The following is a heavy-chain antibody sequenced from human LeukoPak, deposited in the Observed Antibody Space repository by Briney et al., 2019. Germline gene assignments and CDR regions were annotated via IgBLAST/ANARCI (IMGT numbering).Heavy chain of an antibody. CDR3: ARERNYGDYGNAFDV. J-gene: IGHJ3*01. CDR2: IYIGDNP. V-gene: IGHV3-53*04. Sequence: GGSLRLSCAASGLTVSSSYMSWVRQAPGKGLEWVSIIYIGDNPHYADSVKGRFTNSRHNSKNTLYLQMNSLRAEDTAVYYCARERNYGDYGNAFDVWGQGTKVTVSS. D-gene: IGHD4-17*01. CDR1: GLTVSSSY.